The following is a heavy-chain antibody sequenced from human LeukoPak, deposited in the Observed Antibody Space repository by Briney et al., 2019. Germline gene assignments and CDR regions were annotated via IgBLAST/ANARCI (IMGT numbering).Heavy chain of an antibody. Sequence: SETLSLTCSVSDDSITMYYWTWIRQPPGKGLEGIGYVDHTGSTNFNPSLNGRGSISRDTTKNLFSLRLRSVTAADTAVYFCARGRVSSSTWYSTYYYYFYMDVWGKGTTVTVSS. D-gene: IGHD1-1*01. CDR1: DDSITMYY. J-gene: IGHJ6*03. CDR3: ARGRVSSSTWYSTYYYYFYMDV. V-gene: IGHV4-59*01. CDR2: VDHTGST.